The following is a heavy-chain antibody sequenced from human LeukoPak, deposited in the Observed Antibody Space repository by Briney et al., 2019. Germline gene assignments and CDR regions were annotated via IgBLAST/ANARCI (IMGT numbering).Heavy chain of an antibody. CDR3: ARDYYDSSGYYSDY. Sequence: SETLSLTCTVSGGSISSHYWSWIRQPPGKGREWIGYIYYSGSTNYNPSLKSRVTISVDTSKNQFSLKLSSVTAADTAVYYCARDYYDSSGYYSDYWGQGTLVTVSS. D-gene: IGHD3-22*01. CDR2: IYYSGST. V-gene: IGHV4-59*11. J-gene: IGHJ4*02. CDR1: GGSISSHY.